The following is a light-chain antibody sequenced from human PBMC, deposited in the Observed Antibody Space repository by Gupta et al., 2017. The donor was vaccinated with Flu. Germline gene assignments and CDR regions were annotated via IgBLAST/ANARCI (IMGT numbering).Light chain of an antibody. V-gene: IGLV3-1*01. Sequence: SYELTQPPAVTVSPGQTASVTCSGDRLGNKFACWYQQKPGQSPVLVIYEDNRRPSGIPEGFSGANSANTATLTIRGNEAMDEDDYYCQAGDSRLVFGIGTKVTVL. CDR1: RLGNKF. CDR3: QAGDSRLV. J-gene: IGLJ1*01. CDR2: EDN.